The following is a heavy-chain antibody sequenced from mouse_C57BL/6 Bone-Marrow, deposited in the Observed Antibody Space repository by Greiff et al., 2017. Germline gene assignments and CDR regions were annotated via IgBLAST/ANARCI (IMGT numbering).Heavy chain of an antibody. V-gene: IGHV10-1*01. CDR2: IRSKSNNYAT. J-gene: IGHJ2*01. CDR1: GFSFNTYA. Sequence: EVMLVESGGGLVQPKGSLKLSCAASGFSFNTYAMNWVRQAPGKGLEWVARIRSKSNNYATYYADSVKDRFTISRDDSESMLYLQMNNLKTEDTAMYYCVRHVYGHEGNYFDYWGQGTTLTVSS. D-gene: IGHD1-1*02. CDR3: VRHVYGHEGNYFDY.